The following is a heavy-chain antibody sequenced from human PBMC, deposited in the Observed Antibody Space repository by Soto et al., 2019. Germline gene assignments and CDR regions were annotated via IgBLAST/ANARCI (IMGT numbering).Heavy chain of an antibody. CDR3: ARDLGAVVVPAAIGGSNYYYYYGMDV. CDR1: GGSVSSGSYY. J-gene: IGHJ6*02. V-gene: IGHV4-61*01. Sequence: QVQLQESGPGLVKPSETLSLTCTVSGGSVSSGSYYWSWIRQPPGKGLEWIGYIYYSGSTNYNPSLKSRVTISVDTSKNQFSLKLSSVTAADTAVYYCARDLGAVVVPAAIGGSNYYYYYGMDVWGQGTTVTVSS. CDR2: IYYSGST. D-gene: IGHD2-2*02.